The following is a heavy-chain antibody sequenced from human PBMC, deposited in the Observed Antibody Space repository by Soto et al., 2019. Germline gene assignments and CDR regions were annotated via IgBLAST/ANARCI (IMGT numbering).Heavy chain of an antibody. Sequence: QVQLQESCPGLVKPSQTLSLTCTVSGASISSGIYYWNWVRQLPGKGLEWIGCIHPSGSTHYNPSLGSRISISMDTSGNQFSLQLSFVTAADTADYYCARAHDPAKVGFWAQGTLVTVSS. J-gene: IGHJ1*01. D-gene: IGHD1-26*01. CDR2: IHPSGST. V-gene: IGHV4-31*03. CDR3: ARAHDPAKVGF. CDR1: GASISSGIYY.